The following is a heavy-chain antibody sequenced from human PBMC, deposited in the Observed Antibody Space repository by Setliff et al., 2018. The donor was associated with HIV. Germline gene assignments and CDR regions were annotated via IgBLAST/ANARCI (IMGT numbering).Heavy chain of an antibody. V-gene: IGHV4-61*08. J-gene: IGHJ6*03. CDR1: GGSVSSGGYY. D-gene: IGHD5-18*01. Sequence: SETLSLTCTVSGGSVSSGGYYWSWIRQPPGEGLEWIGYISYSGSTTYNPSLKSRVTLSVDTSKNQFSLKVTSVTAADTAVYYCAREIQFSATTYYYYYMDDWGRGTTVTV. CDR2: ISYSGST. CDR3: AREIQFSATTYYYYYMDD.